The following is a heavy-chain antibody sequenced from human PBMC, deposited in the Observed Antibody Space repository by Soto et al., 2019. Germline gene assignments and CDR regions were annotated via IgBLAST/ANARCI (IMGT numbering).Heavy chain of an antibody. J-gene: IGHJ5*02. CDR2: IYPGDSDT. D-gene: IGHD2-2*01. V-gene: IGHV5-51*01. CDR1: GYSFTSYW. Sequence: PGESLKISCKGSGYSFTSYWISWVRQMPGKGLEWMGIIYPGDSDTRYSPSFQGQVTISADKSISTAYLQWSSLKASDTAMYYCARSYCSSTSCFNWFDPWGQGTLVTVSS. CDR3: ARSYCSSTSCFNWFDP.